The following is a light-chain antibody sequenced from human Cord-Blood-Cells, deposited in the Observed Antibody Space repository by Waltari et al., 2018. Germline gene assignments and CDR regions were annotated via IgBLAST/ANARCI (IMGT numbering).Light chain of an antibody. Sequence: QSALTQPASVSGSPGQSITIPCTGTSSDVGRYHLFSWYQQHPGKAPKLMITAGSKRPSGVSNRFSGSKSGNTASLTISGLQAEDEADYYCCSYAGSSTWVFGGGTKLTVL. CDR3: CSYAGSSTWV. J-gene: IGLJ3*02. CDR1: SSDVGRYHL. V-gene: IGLV2-23*01. CDR2: AGS.